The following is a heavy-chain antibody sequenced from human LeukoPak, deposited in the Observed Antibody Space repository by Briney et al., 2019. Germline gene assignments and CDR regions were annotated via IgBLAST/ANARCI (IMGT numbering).Heavy chain of an antibody. CDR1: GYTFTSYD. V-gene: IGHV1-8*01. D-gene: IGHD3-3*01. CDR2: MNPNSGNT. CDR3: ARGRNYDFWSSRYYYYYYMDV. J-gene: IGHJ6*03. Sequence: ASVKVSCKASGYTFTSYDINWVRQATGQGLEWMGWMNPNSGNTGYAQKFQGRVTMTRNTSISTAYMELSSLRSEDTAVYYCARGRNYDFWSSRYYYYYYMDVWGKGTTVTVSS.